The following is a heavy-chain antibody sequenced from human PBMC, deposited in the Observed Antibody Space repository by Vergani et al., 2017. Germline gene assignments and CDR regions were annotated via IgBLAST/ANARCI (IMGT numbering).Heavy chain of an antibody. CDR1: GGSISSGGYY. J-gene: IGHJ4*02. CDR3: ARETDDYGDYQNSVIDY. V-gene: IGHV4-31*03. Sequence: QVQLQESGPELVKPSQTLSLTCTVSGGSISSGGYYWSWIRQHPGKGLEWIGYIYYSGSTYYNPSLKSRVTIPVDTSKNQFSLKLSSVTAADTAVYYCARETDDYGDYQNSVIDYWGQGTRVTVSS. D-gene: IGHD4-17*01. CDR2: IYYSGST.